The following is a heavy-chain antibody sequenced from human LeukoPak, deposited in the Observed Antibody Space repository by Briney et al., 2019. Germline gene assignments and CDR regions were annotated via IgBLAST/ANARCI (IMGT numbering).Heavy chain of an antibody. D-gene: IGHD1-14*01. CDR2: ISVYNGNT. CDR1: GYTYSNYG. J-gene: IGHJ4*02. V-gene: IGHV1-18*01. CDR3: ARAYKYYFDY. Sequence: ASVKVSCKASGYTYSNYGISWVRQAPGQGLEWMGWISVYNGNTNYAQKLQGRVTMTTDTSTSTAYMELRSLRSDDTAVYYCARAYKYYFDYWGQGTLVTVSS.